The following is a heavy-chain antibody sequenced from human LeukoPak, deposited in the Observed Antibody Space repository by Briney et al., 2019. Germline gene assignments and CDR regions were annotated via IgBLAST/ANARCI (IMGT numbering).Heavy chain of an antibody. CDR2: ISAYNGNT. J-gene: IGHJ5*02. D-gene: IGHD1-26*01. CDR1: GYTFTGYY. CDR3: ARSWLVVGATTWFDP. Sequence: GASVKVSCKASGYTFTGYYMHWVRQAPGQGLEWMGWISAYNGNTNYAQKLQGRVTMTTDTSTSTAYMELRSLRSDDTAVYYCARSWLVVGATTWFDPWGQGTLVTVSS. V-gene: IGHV1-18*04.